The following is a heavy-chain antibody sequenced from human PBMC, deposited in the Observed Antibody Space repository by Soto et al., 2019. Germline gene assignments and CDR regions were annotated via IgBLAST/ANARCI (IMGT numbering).Heavy chain of an antibody. CDR3: AKDHYTVTGNYWYVDL. V-gene: IGHV3-30*18. Sequence: QVQLVESGGGVVQPGRSLRLSCAASGFTFSSYGMHLVRQAPGKGLEWVAVISYDGSNKYYADSVKGRFTISRDNSKNTLYLQMNSLRAEYTAVYYCAKDHYTVTGNYWYVDLWGRGTLVTVSS. J-gene: IGHJ2*01. CDR2: ISYDGSNK. D-gene: IGHD4-17*01. CDR1: GFTFSSYG.